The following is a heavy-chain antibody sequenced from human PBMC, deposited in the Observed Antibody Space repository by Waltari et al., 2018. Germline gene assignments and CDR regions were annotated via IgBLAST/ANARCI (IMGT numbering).Heavy chain of an antibody. D-gene: IGHD3-3*01. J-gene: IGHJ3*01. V-gene: IGHV1-2*02. Sequence: QVHLVQSGAEVKKPGASVTVSCKASGYTFTGAGIHWVRQAPGQGLEWVGSVNPNTGDTYTAQKFEGRVTMTRDTSISTAYLDLSRLTSDDTAVYYCARVLYDFWGGYHPNDVFDFWGQGTVVIVSS. CDR1: GYTFTGAG. CDR3: ARVLYDFWGGYHPNDVFDF. CDR2: VNPNTGDT.